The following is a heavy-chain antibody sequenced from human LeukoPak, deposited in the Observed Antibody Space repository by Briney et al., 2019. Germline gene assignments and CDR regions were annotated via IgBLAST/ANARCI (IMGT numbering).Heavy chain of an antibody. Sequence: PGGSLRLSCVVSGFTFSSYSMIWVRQAPGKGLEWVAFIRYDGSDKYYADSVKGRFIISRDNSKNTLYLQMSSLRAEDTALYYCAQHSYGDFWGQGTLVTVSS. V-gene: IGHV3-30*02. CDR1: GFTFSSYS. J-gene: IGHJ4*02. CDR2: IRYDGSDK. CDR3: AQHSYGDF. D-gene: IGHD5-18*01.